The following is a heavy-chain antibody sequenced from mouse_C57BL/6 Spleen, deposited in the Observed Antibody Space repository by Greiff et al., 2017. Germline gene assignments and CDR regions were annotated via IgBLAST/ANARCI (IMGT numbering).Heavy chain of an antibody. D-gene: IGHD1-2*01. V-gene: IGHV1-53*01. CDR3: VRYGYGMYAMDY. J-gene: IGHJ4*01. CDR2: IYPESGGT. Sequence: VQLQQPGAELVKPGASVKLSCKASGYTFTGYWMHWVKQTPGQGLEWIGAIYPESGGTTYNQKFKGKAKLTVDISSSTAYMQLRSLTSEDSAVYYGVRYGYGMYAMDYWGQGTSVTVSA. CDR1: GYTFTGYW.